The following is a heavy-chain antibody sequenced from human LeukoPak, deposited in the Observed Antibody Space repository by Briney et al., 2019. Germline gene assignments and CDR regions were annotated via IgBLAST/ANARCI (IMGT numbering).Heavy chain of an antibody. CDR2: ISGSGGST. CDR3: AREGNTDPAFDY. V-gene: IGHV3-23*01. D-gene: IGHD2-2*01. CDR1: GFTFSSYA. J-gene: IGHJ4*02. Sequence: GGSLRLSCAASGFTFSSYAMSWVRQAPGKGLEWVSAISGSGGSTYYADSVKGRFTISRDNAKNSLYLQMNSLRAEDTAVYYCAREGNTDPAFDYWGQGTLVTVSS.